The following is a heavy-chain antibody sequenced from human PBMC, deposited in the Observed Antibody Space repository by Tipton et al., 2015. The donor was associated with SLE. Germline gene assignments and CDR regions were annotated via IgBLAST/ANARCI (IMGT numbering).Heavy chain of an antibody. CDR2: VIGGGGGT. CDR3: AKEDSSDYYQPFDS. Sequence: GSLRLSCAASGFTFTNYAMSWVRQAPGKGLEWVSGVIGGGGGTYYADSVKGRFTISRDNSKNTLYLQMNSLRTEDTAVYYCAKEDSSDYYQPFDSWGQGTLVTVSS. J-gene: IGHJ4*02. D-gene: IGHD4-17*01. CDR1: GFTFTNYA. V-gene: IGHV3-23*01.